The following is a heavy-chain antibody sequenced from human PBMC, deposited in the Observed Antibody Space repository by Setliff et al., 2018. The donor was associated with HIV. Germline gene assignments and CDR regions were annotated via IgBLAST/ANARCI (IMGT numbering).Heavy chain of an antibody. Sequence: GGSLRLSCAASGFSLRTYALHWVRQAPGKGLEWVAFISSDGRDRKFADSVKGRFTISRDNSRNTVYLQMNDLRGEDTAVYSCAKSYYNFWSGYSVYYYMDVWGKGAMVTAP. D-gene: IGHD3-3*01. J-gene: IGHJ6*03. CDR3: AKSYYNFWSGYSVYYYMDV. V-gene: IGHV3-30*04. CDR1: GFSLRTYA. CDR2: ISSDGRDR.